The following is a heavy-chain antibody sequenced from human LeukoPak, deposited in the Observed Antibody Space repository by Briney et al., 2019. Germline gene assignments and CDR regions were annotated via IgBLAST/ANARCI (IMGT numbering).Heavy chain of an antibody. CDR3: ARGDSSSSGQFDP. V-gene: IGHV1-69*05. J-gene: IGHJ5*02. CDR2: IIPIFGTA. CDR1: GGTFSSYA. Sequence: ASVKVSCKASGGTFSSYAISWVRQAPGQGLEWVGRIIPIFGTANYAQKFQGRVTITTDESTSTAYMELSSLRSEDTAVYYCARGDSSSSGQFDPWGQGTLVTVSS. D-gene: IGHD6-6*01.